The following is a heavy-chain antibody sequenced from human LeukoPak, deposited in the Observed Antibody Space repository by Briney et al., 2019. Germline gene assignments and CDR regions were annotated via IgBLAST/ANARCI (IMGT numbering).Heavy chain of an antibody. CDR3: AKDPLRYFDWLSLSGDV. Sequence: PGGSLRLSCAASGFTFSSYGMSWVRQAPGKGLEWVSGISDGGGSTYYADSVKGRLTISRDNSKNTLYLQMNSLRAEDTAVYYCAKDPLRYFDWLSLSGDVWGKGTTVTVSS. CDR1: GFTFSSYG. CDR2: ISDGGGST. D-gene: IGHD3-9*01. V-gene: IGHV3-23*01. J-gene: IGHJ6*04.